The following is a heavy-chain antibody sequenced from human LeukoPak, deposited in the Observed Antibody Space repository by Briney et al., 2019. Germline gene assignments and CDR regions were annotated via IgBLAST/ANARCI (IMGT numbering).Heavy chain of an antibody. D-gene: IGHD5-18*01. CDR3: AREASGYSYGLDAFDI. V-gene: IGHV3-11*04. CDR2: ISRSGSTI. J-gene: IGHJ3*02. CDR1: GFTFSDYY. Sequence: GGSLRLSCAASGFTFSDYYMSWIRQAPGKGLEWVSYISRSGSTIYYADSVKGRFTISRDNAKNSLYLQMNSLRAEDTAVYYCAREASGYSYGLDAFDIWGQGTMVTVSS.